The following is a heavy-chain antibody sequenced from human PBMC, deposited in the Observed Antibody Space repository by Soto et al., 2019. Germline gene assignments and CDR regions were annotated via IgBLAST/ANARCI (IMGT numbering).Heavy chain of an antibody. V-gene: IGHV3-9*01. CDR2: ISWNSVSI. J-gene: IGHJ5*02. D-gene: IGHD3-10*01. Sequence: PXGSLILSCAASGVTFDDYAMHWVRQAPGKGLEWVSGISWNSVSILYADSVKGRFTISRDNAKNSLYLQMNSLRAEDTALYYCTKVPYGSGIYWFDHWGQGTLVTVSS. CDR1: GVTFDDYA. CDR3: TKVPYGSGIYWFDH.